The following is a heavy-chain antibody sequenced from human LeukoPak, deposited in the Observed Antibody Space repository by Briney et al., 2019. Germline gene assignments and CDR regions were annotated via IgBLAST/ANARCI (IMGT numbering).Heavy chain of an antibody. CDR3: ARVPDDYGDYYFDY. J-gene: IGHJ4*02. CDR2: IYYSGST. CDR1: GDSISSYK. D-gene: IGHD4-17*01. V-gene: IGHV4-59*01. Sequence: SETLSLASAVDGDSISSYKWRWLRQPPGKGMEWIGYIYYSGSTNYNPSLKSRVTISVDTSKNQFSLKLSSVTAADTAVYYCARVPDDYGDYYFDYWGQGTLVTVSS.